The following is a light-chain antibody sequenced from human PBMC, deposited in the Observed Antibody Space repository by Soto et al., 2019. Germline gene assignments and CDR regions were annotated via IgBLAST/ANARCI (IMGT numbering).Light chain of an antibody. V-gene: IGLV1-36*01. CDR1: SSNIGSNA. J-gene: IGLJ1*01. CDR2: YDD. Sequence: QSVLTQPPSVSGAPGQRVTISCSGSSSNIGSNAVNWYQQLPGKAPKLLIYYDDLLPSGVSDRFSGSKSGTSASLAISGLQSEDEADYYCAAWDDSLNGYVFGTGTKVTVL. CDR3: AAWDDSLNGYV.